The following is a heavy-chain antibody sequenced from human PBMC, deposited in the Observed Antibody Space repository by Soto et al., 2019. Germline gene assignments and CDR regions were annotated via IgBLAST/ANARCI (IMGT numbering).Heavy chain of an antibody. CDR3: AKDLGDYSNHYYYGMDV. CDR2: ISYDGSNK. J-gene: IGHJ6*02. V-gene: IGHV3-30*18. CDR1: GFTFSSYG. Sequence: GGSLRLSCAASGFTFSSYGMHWVRQAPGKGLEWVAVISYDGSNKYYADSVKGRFTISRDNSKNTLYLQMNSLRAEDTAVYYCAKDLGDYSNHYYYGMDVWGQGTTVTVSS. D-gene: IGHD4-4*01.